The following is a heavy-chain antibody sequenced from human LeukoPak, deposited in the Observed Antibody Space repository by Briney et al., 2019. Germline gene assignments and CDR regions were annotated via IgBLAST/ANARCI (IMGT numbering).Heavy chain of an antibody. CDR2: IYHSGST. V-gene: IGHV4-4*02. J-gene: IGHJ5*02. CDR1: GGSISSSNW. D-gene: IGHD3-3*01. Sequence: SETLSLTCAVSGGSISSSNWWSWVRQPPGKGLEWIGEIYHSGSTNYNPSLKSRVTISVDKSKNQFSLKLSSVTAADTAVYYCATRPYDFWSGYYLKNNWFDPWGQGTLVTVSS. CDR3: ATRPYDFWSGYYLKNNWFDP.